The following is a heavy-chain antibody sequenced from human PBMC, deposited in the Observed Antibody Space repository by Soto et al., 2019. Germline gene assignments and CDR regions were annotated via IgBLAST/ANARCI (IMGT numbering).Heavy chain of an antibody. CDR2: ISYDGSNK. Sequence: QVQLVESGGGVVQPGRSLRLSCAASGFTFSSYGMHWVRQAPGKGLEWVAVISYDGSNKYYADSVKRRFTISRDNSKNTLYLQMNRLRAEDTAVYYCAKDTCSGGSCYHWFDPWGQGTLVTVSS. D-gene: IGHD2-15*01. CDR3: AKDTCSGGSCYHWFDP. V-gene: IGHV3-30*18. CDR1: GFTFSSYG. J-gene: IGHJ5*02.